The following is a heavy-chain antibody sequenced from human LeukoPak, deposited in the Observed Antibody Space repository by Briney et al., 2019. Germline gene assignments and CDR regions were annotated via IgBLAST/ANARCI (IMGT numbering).Heavy chain of an antibody. CDR3: ASSYDYGDWFDT. V-gene: IGHV4-59*01. Sequence: PSETLSLTCTVSDGSISTYFWSWIRQPPGKGLEWIGYIYYSGSTNYNPSLKSRVTISVDTSKNQFSLKLSSVTAADTAVYYCASSYDYGDWFDTWGKGTLVTVSS. CDR1: DGSISTYF. CDR2: IYYSGST. J-gene: IGHJ5*02. D-gene: IGHD4-17*01.